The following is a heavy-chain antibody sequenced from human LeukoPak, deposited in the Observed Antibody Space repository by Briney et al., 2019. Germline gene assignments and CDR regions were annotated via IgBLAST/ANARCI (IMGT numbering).Heavy chain of an antibody. CDR2: IYYSGST. CDR1: GGSISSYY. CDR3: ARVTGYMIEDYFDY. J-gene: IGHJ4*02. Sequence: SETLSLTCTVSGGSISSYYWSWIRQPPGKGLEWIGYIYYSGSTNYNPSLKSRVTISVDTSKNQFSLRLSSVTAADTAVYYCARVTGYMIEDYFDYWGQGTLVTVSS. D-gene: IGHD3-22*01. V-gene: IGHV4-59*01.